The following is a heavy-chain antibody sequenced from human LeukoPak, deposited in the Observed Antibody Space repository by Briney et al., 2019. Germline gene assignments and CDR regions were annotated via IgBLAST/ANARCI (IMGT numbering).Heavy chain of an antibody. Sequence: GGSLRLSCAASGFTFSSYAMHWVRQAPGKGLEWVAVISYEGSNKYYADSVKGRFTISRDNAKNSLYLQMNSLRAEDTAVYYCARFSGSYDGFDYWGQGTLVTVSS. CDR2: ISYEGSNK. CDR1: GFTFSSYA. J-gene: IGHJ4*02. D-gene: IGHD1-26*01. CDR3: ARFSGSYDGFDY. V-gene: IGHV3-30-3*01.